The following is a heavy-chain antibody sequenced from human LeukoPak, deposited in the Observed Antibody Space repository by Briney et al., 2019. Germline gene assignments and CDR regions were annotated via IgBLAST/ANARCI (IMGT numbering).Heavy chain of an antibody. V-gene: IGHV4-34*01. CDR2: INHRGST. Sequence: SETLSLTCAVYGGSFSGYYWSWLRQPPGKGLEWIGEINHRGSTNYNPSLKSRVTISVDTSKNQFSLKLSSVTAADTAVFYCARSRTPTDFDYWGQGTLVTVSS. J-gene: IGHJ4*02. CDR3: ARSRTPTDFDY. CDR1: GGSFSGYY.